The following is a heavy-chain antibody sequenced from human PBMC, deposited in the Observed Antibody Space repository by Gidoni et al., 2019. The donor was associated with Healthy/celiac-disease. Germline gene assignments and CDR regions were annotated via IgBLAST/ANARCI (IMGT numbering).Heavy chain of an antibody. Sequence: GSLRLSCAASGFTFSSYEMNWVRQAPGKGLEWVSYISSSGSTIYYADSVKGRFTISRDNAKNSLSLQMNSLRAEDTAVYYCARARYDSSGYYSGNDYWGQGTLVTVSS. V-gene: IGHV3-48*03. CDR1: GFTFSSYE. D-gene: IGHD3-22*01. J-gene: IGHJ4*02. CDR3: ARARYDSSGYYSGNDY. CDR2: ISSSGSTI.